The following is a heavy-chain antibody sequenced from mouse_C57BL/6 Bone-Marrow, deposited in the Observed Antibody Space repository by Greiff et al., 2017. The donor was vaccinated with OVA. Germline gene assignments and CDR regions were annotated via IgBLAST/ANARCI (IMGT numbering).Heavy chain of an antibody. CDR3: ARSGYGNPWYFDV. D-gene: IGHD2-1*01. J-gene: IGHJ1*03. CDR2: IYPSDSET. CDR1: GYTFTSSW. V-gene: IGHV1-61*01. Sequence: QVQLQQPGAELVRPGSSVKLSCKAPGYTFTSSWMDWVKQRPGQGLEWIGNIYPSDSETHYNQQFKDKATLTVDKSSSTAYMQLSSLTSEDSAVYCCARSGYGNPWYFDVWGTGTTVTVSS.